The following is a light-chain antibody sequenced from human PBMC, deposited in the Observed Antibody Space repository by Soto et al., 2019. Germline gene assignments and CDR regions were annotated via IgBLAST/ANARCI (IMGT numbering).Light chain of an antibody. Sequence: EILITQSPATLSVSPVERATLSCRASQSVSPNVACYQQIPGQAPRLLIYGASTRATGIPGRFSGSGSGTEFTLTISSLESEDFAVYYCQQYYTWPSFGQGTRLEIK. V-gene: IGKV3-15*01. CDR3: QQYYTWPS. J-gene: IGKJ5*01. CDR2: GAS. CDR1: QSVSPN.